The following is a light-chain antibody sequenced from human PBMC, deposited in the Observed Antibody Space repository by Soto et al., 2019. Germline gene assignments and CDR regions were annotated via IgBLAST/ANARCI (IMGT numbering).Light chain of an antibody. Sequence: EIVMKQSLATLSVSPGERATLSCRASQSVISNLACYQQKPGQAPRLLIYGASARATGIPARFSGSGSGTEFTLTISSLESEDSAVYYCQQYSSWPPWTFGQGTKVDIK. CDR1: QSVISN. CDR2: GAS. CDR3: QQYSSWPPWT. V-gene: IGKV3-15*01. J-gene: IGKJ1*01.